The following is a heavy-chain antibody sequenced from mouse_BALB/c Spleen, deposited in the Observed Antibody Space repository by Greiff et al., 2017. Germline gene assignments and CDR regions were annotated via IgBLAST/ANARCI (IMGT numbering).Heavy chain of an antibody. J-gene: IGHJ4*01. CDR3: ARMGTTVVYYAMDY. Sequence: QVTLKESGPGILQPSQTLSLTCSFSGFSLSTSGMGVGWIRQPSGKGLEWLAHIWWDDDKRYNPALKSRLTISKDTSSNQVFLKIASVDTADTATYYCARMGTTVVYYAMDYWGQGTSVTVSS. CDR2: IWWDDDK. V-gene: IGHV8-8*01. D-gene: IGHD1-1*01. CDR1: GFSLSTSGMG.